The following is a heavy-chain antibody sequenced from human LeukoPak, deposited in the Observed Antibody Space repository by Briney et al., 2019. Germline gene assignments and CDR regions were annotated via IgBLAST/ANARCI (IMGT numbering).Heavy chain of an antibody. CDR3: AKRRD. CDR2: ISGSGDTT. Sequence: PGGSLRLSCAASGFTSDNYGMSWVRQAPGKGLEWVSSISGSGDTTYYADSVKGRFTISRDNSKNTLYLQMNSLRAEDTAVYYCAKRRDWGQGTLVTVSS. J-gene: IGHJ4*02. V-gene: IGHV3-23*01. CDR1: GFTSDNYG.